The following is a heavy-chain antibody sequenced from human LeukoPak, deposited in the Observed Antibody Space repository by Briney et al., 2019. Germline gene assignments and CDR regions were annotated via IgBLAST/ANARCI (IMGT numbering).Heavy chain of an antibody. CDR2: IYYSGST. J-gene: IGHJ5*02. V-gene: IGHV4-31*03. CDR3: ARAKYYYDSSGYYCDWFDP. CDR1: GGSISGGGYY. D-gene: IGHD3-22*01. Sequence: PSQTLSLTCTVSGGSISGGGYYWSWIRQHPGKGLEWIGYIYYSGSTYYNPSLKSRVTISVDTSKNQFSLKLSSVTAADTAVYYCARAKYYYDSSGYYCDWFDPWGQGTLVTVSS.